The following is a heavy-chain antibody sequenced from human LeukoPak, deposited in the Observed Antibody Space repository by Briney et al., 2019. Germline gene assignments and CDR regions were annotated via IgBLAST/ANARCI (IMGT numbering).Heavy chain of an antibody. V-gene: IGHV4-34*01. CDR1: GGSFSGYY. D-gene: IGHD6-19*01. CDR3: ARDLAHSSGWYRVDYYYYYMDV. J-gene: IGHJ6*03. Sequence: PSETLSLTCAVYGGSFSGYYWSWIRQPPGKGLEWIGEINHSGSTNYNPSLKSRVTISVDTAKNQFSLKLSSVTAADTAVYYCARDLAHSSGWYRVDYYYYYMDVWGKGTTVTISS. CDR2: INHSGST.